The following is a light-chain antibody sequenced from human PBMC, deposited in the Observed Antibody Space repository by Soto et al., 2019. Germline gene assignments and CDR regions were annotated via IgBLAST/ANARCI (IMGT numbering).Light chain of an antibody. Sequence: DIQMTQSPSSLSASVGDRVTITCRASQSISTYLIWYQQKPGKAPKLLIYATSTLQTGVPSRFSGSGSGTEFTLTISSLQPEDFATYHCQQLTSYPRSTFGQGTRLEIK. CDR3: QQLTSYPRST. CDR1: QSISTY. J-gene: IGKJ5*01. V-gene: IGKV1-9*01. CDR2: ATS.